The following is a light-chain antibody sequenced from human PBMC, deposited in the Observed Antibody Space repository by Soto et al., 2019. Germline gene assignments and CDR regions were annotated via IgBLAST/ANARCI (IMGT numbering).Light chain of an antibody. V-gene: IGKV3D-20*02. CDR3: QQRSNWPLIT. CDR1: QSVSSTY. J-gene: IGKJ5*01. Sequence: EIVLTQSPGTLSLSPGERATLSCRAIQSVSSTYLAWYQQKPGQAPRLLIHGASSRATGIPDRFSGRGSGTDFTLTISSLEPEDSAVYYCQQRSNWPLITFGQGTRLEIK. CDR2: GAS.